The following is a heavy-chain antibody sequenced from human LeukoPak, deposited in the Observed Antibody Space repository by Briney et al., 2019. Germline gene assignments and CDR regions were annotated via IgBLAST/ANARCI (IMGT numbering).Heavy chain of an antibody. CDR2: IYPGDSDT. J-gene: IGHJ6*02. D-gene: IGHD6-19*01. V-gene: IGHV5-51*01. CDR3: ARHETGIAVAGPRSYYYYYGMDV. CDR1: GYSFTSYW. Sequence: GESLKISCQGSGYSFTSYWIGWVRQMPGKGLEWMGIIYPGDSDTRYSPSFQGQVTISADKSISTAYLQWSSLKASDTAMYYCARHETGIAVAGPRSYYYYYGMDVWGQGTTVTVSS.